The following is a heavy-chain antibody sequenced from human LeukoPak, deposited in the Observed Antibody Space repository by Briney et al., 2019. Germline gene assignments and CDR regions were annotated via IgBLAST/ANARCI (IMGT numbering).Heavy chain of an antibody. CDR2: LHPEDGEA. CDR1: GYTLTELS. V-gene: IGHV1-24*01. J-gene: IGHJ3*02. D-gene: IGHD4-17*01. CDR3: ATRNFGDYGAFDI. Sequence: GASVKASCKVSGYTLTELSMHWVRQAPGKGLEWMGGLHPEDGEAIYAQTLQGRVTMTEDTSTDTAYMELSSLRSEDTAVYYCATRNFGDYGAFDIWGQGTMVTVSS.